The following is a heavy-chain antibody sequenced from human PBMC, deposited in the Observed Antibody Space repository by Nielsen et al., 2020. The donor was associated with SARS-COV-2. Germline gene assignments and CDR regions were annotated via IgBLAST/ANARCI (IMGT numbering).Heavy chain of an antibody. CDR1: GSTFSSYA. CDR3: AKEGRLLWFGELLVDYFDY. Sequence: GGSLRLSCAASGSTFSSYAMSWVRQAPGKGLEWVSAISGSGGSTYYADSVKGRFTISRDNSKNTLYLQMNSLRAEDTAVYYCAKEGRLLWFGELLVDYFDYWGQGTLVTVSS. V-gene: IGHV3-23*01. CDR2: ISGSGGST. J-gene: IGHJ4*02. D-gene: IGHD3-10*01.